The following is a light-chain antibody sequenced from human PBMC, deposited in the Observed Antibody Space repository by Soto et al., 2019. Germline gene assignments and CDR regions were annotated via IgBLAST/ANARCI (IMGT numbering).Light chain of an antibody. V-gene: IGLV4-69*01. J-gene: IGLJ1*01. CDR1: SGPSTYS. CDR3: QTWGPGLYV. Sequence: QPVLTQSPSASASLGASVKLTCTLSSGPSTYSIAWHQQQPQQAPRYLMKVNSDGSHNKGDGIPDRFSGSSSGAERYLTISSLQSEDEADYYCQTWGPGLYVFGTGTKLTVL. CDR2: VNSDGSH.